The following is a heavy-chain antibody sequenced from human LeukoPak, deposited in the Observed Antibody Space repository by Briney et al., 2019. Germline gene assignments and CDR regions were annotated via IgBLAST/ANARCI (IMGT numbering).Heavy chain of an antibody. CDR3: ARXRGXXXXXGYNLGLDAPLDX. V-gene: IGHV4-34*01. J-gene: IGHJ4*02. CDR1: GGSFSGYY. Sequence: PSETLSLTCAVYGGSFSGYYWSWIRQPPGKGLEWIGEINHSGSTNYNPSLKSRVTISVDTSKNQFSLKLSSVTAADTAVYYCARXRGXXXXXGYNLGLDAPLDXWGQGTLVTXSS. D-gene: IGHD5-18*01. CDR2: INHSGST.